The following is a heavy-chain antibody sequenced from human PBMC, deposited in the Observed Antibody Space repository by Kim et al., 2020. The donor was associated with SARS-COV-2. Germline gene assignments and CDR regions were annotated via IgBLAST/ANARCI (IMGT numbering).Heavy chain of an antibody. V-gene: IGHV3-30*03. CDR3: ATRPPCSGGICFGLES. CDR2: ISTDGSLK. CDR1: GFMFSGYG. J-gene: IGHJ5*02. Sequence: GGSLRLSCATSGFMFSGYGMHWVRQAPDKGLEWVAVISTDGSLKSYADSVRGRFTISRDNSKSTLYLQMNSLRPEDTAVYYCATRPPCSGGICFGLESWGKGTLVTVSS. D-gene: IGHD2-15*01.